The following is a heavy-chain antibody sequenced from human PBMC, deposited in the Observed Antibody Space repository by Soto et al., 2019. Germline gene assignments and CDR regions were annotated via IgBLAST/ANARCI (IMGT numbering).Heavy chain of an antibody. D-gene: IGHD3-10*01. CDR3: AKDRNAGTYSHDY. CDR1: GFTFSSHA. V-gene: IGHV3-23*01. CDR2: ISEGGERT. J-gene: IGHJ4*02. Sequence: EVQLLGAGGGLVQPGGSLRLSCVGTGFTFSSHAMTWVRQAPGKRLEWVSSISEGGERTYYADSVKGRFTVSRDNSRNTLFLQMNSLRAEDTAIYYWAKDRNAGTYSHDYWGQEILVAVSS.